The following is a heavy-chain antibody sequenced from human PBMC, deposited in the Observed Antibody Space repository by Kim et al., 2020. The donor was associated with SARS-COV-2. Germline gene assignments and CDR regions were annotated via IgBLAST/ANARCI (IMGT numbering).Heavy chain of an antibody. Sequence: SETLSLTCTVSGGSISSYYWSWIRQPPGKGLEWIGYIYYSGSTNYNPSLKSRVTISVDTSKNQFSLKLSSVTAADTAVYYCASLYYYDSSGYGNYYYGMDVWGQGTTVTVSS. V-gene: IGHV4-59*08. CDR1: GGSISSYY. CDR2: IYYSGST. J-gene: IGHJ6*02. D-gene: IGHD3-22*01. CDR3: ASLYYYDSSGYGNYYYGMDV.